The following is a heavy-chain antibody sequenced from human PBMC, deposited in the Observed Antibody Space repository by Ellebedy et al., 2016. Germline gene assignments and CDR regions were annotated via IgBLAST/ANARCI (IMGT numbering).Heavy chain of an antibody. CDR1: GYTFTGFG. Sequence: ASVKVSXXASGYTFTGFGISWVRQAPGQGLEWVGWVSPYNDKTHYAQKVQGRVTMTADTAASTAYMDLRSLRSDDTAMYYCALAEEKLPPLGHWGQGTLVNVSS. CDR3: ALAEEKLPPLGH. CDR2: VSPYNDKT. J-gene: IGHJ4*02. V-gene: IGHV1-18*01.